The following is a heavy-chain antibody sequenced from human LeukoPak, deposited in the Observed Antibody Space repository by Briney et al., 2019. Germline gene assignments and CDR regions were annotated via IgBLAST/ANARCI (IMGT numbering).Heavy chain of an antibody. V-gene: IGHV3-23*01. CDR3: ARDDDYDDHNTFDM. CDR2: IGAGGRNT. Sequence: PGGSLRLSCAAPGFTFTTYGMTWVRQAPGKGLEWVSAIGAGGRNTYYADSVTGRFTISRDNSKNTLYLEMNTLRAEDTAVYYCARDDDYDDHNTFDMWGHGTMVTVSS. J-gene: IGHJ3*02. D-gene: IGHD4-17*01. CDR1: GFTFTTYG.